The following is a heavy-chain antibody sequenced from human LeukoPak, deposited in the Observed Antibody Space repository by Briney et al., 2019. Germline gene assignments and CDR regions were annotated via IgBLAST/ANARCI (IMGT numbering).Heavy chain of an antibody. CDR2: ISGSGGST. D-gene: IGHD3-22*01. V-gene: IGHV3-23*01. J-gene: IGHJ4*02. Sequence: GGSLRLSCAASGFTFSNAWMSWVRQAPGTGLEWVSAISGSGGSTYYADSVKGRFTISRDNSKNTLYLQMNSLRAEDTAVYYCAKDWGYYYDSSGYFDYWGQGTLVTVSS. CDR3: AKDWGYYYDSSGYFDY. CDR1: GFTFSNAW.